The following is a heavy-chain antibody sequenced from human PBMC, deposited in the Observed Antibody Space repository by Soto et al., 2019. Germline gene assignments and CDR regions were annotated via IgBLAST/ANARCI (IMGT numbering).Heavy chain of an antibody. CDR1: GGYVTSYY. Sequence: PSEPLSLTRTVSGGYVTSYYWSWIRQPPGKGLDWLGYSYYSGSTNYTPSLNNEVDMALDTSKNQFSLKVSSLTAADKVFYYCGRAEGGWCPRVHYFDYCVQASLVTVSS. D-gene: IGHD6-19*01. CDR2: SYYSGST. V-gene: IGHV4-59*02. J-gene: IGHJ4*02. CDR3: GRAEGGWCPRVHYFDY.